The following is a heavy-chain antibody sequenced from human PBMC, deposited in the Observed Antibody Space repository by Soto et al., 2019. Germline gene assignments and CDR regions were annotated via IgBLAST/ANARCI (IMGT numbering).Heavy chain of an antibody. CDR3: AKDSLRFLEWLAPLDAFDI. Sequence: EVQLLESGGGLVQPGGSLRLSCAASGFTFRSYAMSWVRQAPGKGLEWVSAISGSGGSTYYADSVKGRFTISRDNAKNRLYLQLNCLRAEDTAVYYGAKDSLRFLEWLAPLDAFDIWGQGTMVTVSS. CDR1: GFTFRSYA. V-gene: IGHV3-23*01. J-gene: IGHJ3*02. D-gene: IGHD3-3*01. CDR2: ISGSGGST.